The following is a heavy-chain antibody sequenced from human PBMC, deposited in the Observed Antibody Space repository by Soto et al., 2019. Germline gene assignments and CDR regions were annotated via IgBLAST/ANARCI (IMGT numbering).Heavy chain of an antibody. D-gene: IGHD2-2*01. CDR2: IYAGDSDT. V-gene: IGHV5-51*01. CDR1: EDSITSYW. Sequence: SLRNCSNVSEDSITSYWIRRILEKPRKGLELMGIIYAGDSDTRYSPSFQGQVTISADKSISTAYLQWSSLKASDTAMYYCARQRIVVVPAAARGGNYCYGMGVCGEGIT. J-gene: IGHJ6*01. CDR3: ARQRIVVVPAAARGGNYCYGMGV.